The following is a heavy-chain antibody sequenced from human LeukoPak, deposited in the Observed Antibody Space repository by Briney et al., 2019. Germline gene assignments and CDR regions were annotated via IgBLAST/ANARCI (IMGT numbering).Heavy chain of an antibody. CDR3: ARDFRYCSSTSCPTNDWYFDL. Sequence: PSETLSLTCTVSGGSISSYYWSWIRQPPGKGLEWIGYIYYSGSTNYNPSLKSRVTISVDTSKNQFSLKLSSVTAADTAVYYCARDFRYCSSTSCPTNDWYFDLWGRGTLVTVSS. CDR2: IYYSGST. CDR1: GGSISSYY. J-gene: IGHJ2*01. D-gene: IGHD2-2*01. V-gene: IGHV4-59*01.